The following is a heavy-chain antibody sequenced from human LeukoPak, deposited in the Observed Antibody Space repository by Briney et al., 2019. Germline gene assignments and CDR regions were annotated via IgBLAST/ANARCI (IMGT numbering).Heavy chain of an antibody. J-gene: IGHJ4*02. CDR3: ARGGGEWFGEMNY. CDR2: ISSSGDYK. D-gene: IGHD3-10*01. CDR1: GFSFNFYS. Sequence: SGGSLRLSCAASGFSFNFYSMNWVRQAPGKGLEWVSSISSSGDYKYYADSLKGRFTISRDSAKNSVYLQMNSLRVEDTAVYYCARGGGEWFGEMNYWGQGTLVTVSS. V-gene: IGHV3-21*01.